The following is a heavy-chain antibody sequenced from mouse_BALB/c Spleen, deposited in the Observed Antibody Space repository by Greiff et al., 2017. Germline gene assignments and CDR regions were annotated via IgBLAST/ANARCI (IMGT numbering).Heavy chain of an antibody. CDR1: GFTFSDYY. CDR2: ISDGGSYT. J-gene: IGHJ3*01. CDR3: AREDSLLRLRAWFAY. Sequence: EVQGVESGGGLVKPGGSLKLSCAASGFTFSDYYMYWVRQTPEKRLEWVATISDGGSYTYYPDSVKGRFTISRDNAKNNLYLQMSSLKSEDTAMYYCAREDSLLRLRAWFAYWGQGTLVTVSA. V-gene: IGHV5-4*02. D-gene: IGHD1-2*01.